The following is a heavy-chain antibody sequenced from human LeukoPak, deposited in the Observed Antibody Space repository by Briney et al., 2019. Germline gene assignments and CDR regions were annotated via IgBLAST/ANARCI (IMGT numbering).Heavy chain of an antibody. V-gene: IGHV4-34*01. Sequence: PSETLSLTCAVYGGSFSGYYWSWIRQPPGKGLEWIGEINHSGSTNYNPSLKSRVTISVDTSKNQFSLKLSSVTAADTAVYYCARPFYDILTGYIDDNWFDPWAREPWSPSPQ. J-gene: IGHJ5*02. CDR2: INHSGST. CDR1: GGSFSGYY. D-gene: IGHD3-9*01. CDR3: ARPFYDILTGYIDDNWFDP.